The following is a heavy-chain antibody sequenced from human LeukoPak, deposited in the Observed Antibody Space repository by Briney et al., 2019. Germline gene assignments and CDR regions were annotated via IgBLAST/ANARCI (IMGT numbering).Heavy chain of an antibody. V-gene: IGHV3-48*04. J-gene: IGHJ6*02. Sequence: GGSLRLSCAASGFTFSSYAMNWVRQAPGKGLEWVSYISSSSSTIYYADSVKGRFTISRDNAKNSLYLQMNSLRAEDTAVYYCARAVGTSTVVTPGAPDYYYGMDVWGQGTTVTVSS. CDR2: ISSSSSTI. D-gene: IGHD4-23*01. CDR1: GFTFSSYA. CDR3: ARAVGTSTVVTPGAPDYYYGMDV.